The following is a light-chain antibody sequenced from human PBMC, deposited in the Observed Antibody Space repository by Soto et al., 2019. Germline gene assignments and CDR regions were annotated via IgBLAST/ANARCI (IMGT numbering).Light chain of an antibody. CDR1: SSDFGGYNV. Sequence: QSALTQPASVSGSPGQSITISCSGTSSDFGGYNVVSWYQQHPGKAPKLIIYEGTKRPSGVSNRFSGSKSGNAASLTISGLQTEDEADYYCCSYADTSTFWVVFGGGTKHTVL. J-gene: IGLJ3*02. V-gene: IGLV2-23*03. CDR2: EGT. CDR3: CSYADTSTFWVV.